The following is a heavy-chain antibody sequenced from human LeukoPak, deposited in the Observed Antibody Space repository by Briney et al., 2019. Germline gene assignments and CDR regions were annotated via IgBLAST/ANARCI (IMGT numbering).Heavy chain of an antibody. CDR3: ARHGLPRPDWYFDL. V-gene: IGHV4-59*08. CDR1: GGSISSYY. Sequence: SETLSLTCTVSGGSISSYYWSWIRQPPGKGLEWIGYIYYSGSTNYNPSLKSRVTISVDTSKNQFSLKLSSVTAADTAVYYCARHGLPRPDWYFDLWGRGTLVADSS. J-gene: IGHJ2*01. CDR2: IYYSGST. D-gene: IGHD3/OR15-3a*01.